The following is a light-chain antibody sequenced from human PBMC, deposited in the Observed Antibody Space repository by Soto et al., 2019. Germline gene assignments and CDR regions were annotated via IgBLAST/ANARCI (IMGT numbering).Light chain of an antibody. J-gene: IGKJ1*01. CDR3: QQYNNRPWT. V-gene: IGKV3-15*01. CDR2: GAS. CDR1: QSVNSN. Sequence: EIVMTQSPATLSVSPGEGATLSCRASQSVNSNLAWYQQKPGQAPRLLIYGASTRATGIPARFSGSGSGTYFTLTISSLQSKDFGVYHCQQYNNRPWTFGQGTKVEVE.